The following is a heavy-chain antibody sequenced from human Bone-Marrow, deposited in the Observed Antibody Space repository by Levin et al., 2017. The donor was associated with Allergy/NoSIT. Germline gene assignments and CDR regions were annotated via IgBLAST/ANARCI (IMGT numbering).Heavy chain of an antibody. CDR3: VKDMGYCSSTSCYGFDP. Sequence: SCAASGFSFSSYAMNWVRQAPGKGLEWVSSISGSGDSTYYADSVKGRFTISRDISKSTLYLQMNSLRVEDTAVYYCVKDMGYCSSTSCYGFDPWGQGTLVTVSS. J-gene: IGHJ5*02. V-gene: IGHV3-23*01. D-gene: IGHD2-2*01. CDR1: GFSFSSYA. CDR2: ISGSGDST.